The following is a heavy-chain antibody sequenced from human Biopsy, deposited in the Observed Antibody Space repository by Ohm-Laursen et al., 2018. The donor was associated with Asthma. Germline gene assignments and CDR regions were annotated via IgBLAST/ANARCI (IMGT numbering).Heavy chain of an antibody. V-gene: IGHV3-30*18. CDR3: AKDPRVYGGNVADMDV. CDR2: ISYDGSTK. Sequence: SLRLSCAASGFTFSSYGMHWVRQAPGKGLEWVAVISYDGSTKYYADSVKGRFTISRDNSKNTLYLQMSSLRVEDTAVYYCAKDPRVYGGNVADMDVWGQGTAVNVSS. J-gene: IGHJ6*02. D-gene: IGHD4-23*01. CDR1: GFTFSSYG.